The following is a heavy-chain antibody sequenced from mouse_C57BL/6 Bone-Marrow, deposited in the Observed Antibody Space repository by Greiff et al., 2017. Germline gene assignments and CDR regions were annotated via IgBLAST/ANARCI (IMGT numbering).Heavy chain of an antibody. J-gene: IGHJ4*01. V-gene: IGHV1-9*01. CDR1: GYTFTGYW. D-gene: IGHD2-2*01. CDR3: SRWGIYYGYFYAMDD. Sequence: QVQLKESGAELMKPGASVKLSCKATGYTFTGYWIEWVKQRPGHGLEWLGEILPGSGSTNYNEKFKGKATFTADTSSNTAYMQLSSLTTYDSAIYYCSRWGIYYGYFYAMDDWGQGTSVTVSS. CDR2: ILPGSGST.